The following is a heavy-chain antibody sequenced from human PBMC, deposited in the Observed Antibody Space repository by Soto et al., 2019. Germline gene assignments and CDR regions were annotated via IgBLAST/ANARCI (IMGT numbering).Heavy chain of an antibody. CDR1: GFPFSNYA. CDR2: LSGSGVST. D-gene: IGHD3-22*01. V-gene: IGHV3-23*01. CDR3: ANIESRFFYDSTDYYPFDY. J-gene: IGHJ4*02. Sequence: QLLESGGGLVQPGGSLRLSCVASGFPFSNYAMTWVRQAPGKGLEWVSALSGSGVSTYYADSVMGRFTISRDNSKKIVYLKMNSMRAEYTAVYYCANIESRFFYDSTDYYPFDYGGQVTLVTVCS.